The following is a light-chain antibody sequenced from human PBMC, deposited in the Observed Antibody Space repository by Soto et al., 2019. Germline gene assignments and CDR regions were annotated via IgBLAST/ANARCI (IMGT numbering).Light chain of an antibody. CDR1: ESLLHSNGYNY. CDR3: MQALHTPWT. CDR2: LGS. J-gene: IGKJ1*01. Sequence: DIVMTQSPLSLPVTPGEPASISCRSSESLLHSNGYNYLDWYLQKPGQSPQLLIFLGSNRASGVPDRFSGSGSGPDFTLKISRLEAEDVGVYDCMQALHTPWTFGQGTKVDIK. V-gene: IGKV2-28*01.